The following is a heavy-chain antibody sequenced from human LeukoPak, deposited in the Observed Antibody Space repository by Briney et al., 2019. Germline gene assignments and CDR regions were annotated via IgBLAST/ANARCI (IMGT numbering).Heavy chain of an antibody. D-gene: IGHD3-16*01. J-gene: IGHJ3*02. CDR2: INWNGGST. V-gene: IGHV3-20*04. CDR1: GFTFSSYA. Sequence: PGGSLRLSCAASGFTFSSYAMSWVRQVPGKGLEWVSGINWNGGSTGYVDSVKGRFTISRDNAKKSLHLQMNSLRAEDTAVYYCARARLTDYVWGRRTFDIWGQGTMVTISS. CDR3: ARARLTDYVWGRRTFDI.